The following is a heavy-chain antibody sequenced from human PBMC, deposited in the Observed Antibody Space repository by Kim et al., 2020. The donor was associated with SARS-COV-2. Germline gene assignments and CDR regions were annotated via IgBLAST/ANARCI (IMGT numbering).Heavy chain of an antibody. J-gene: IGHJ4*02. Sequence: SDAQKCQGRVTMTRDTSTSTVYMELSSLRSEDTAVYYCARDDPRVGATDYWGQGTLVTVSS. V-gene: IGHV1-46*01. CDR3: ARDDPRVGATDY. D-gene: IGHD1-26*01.